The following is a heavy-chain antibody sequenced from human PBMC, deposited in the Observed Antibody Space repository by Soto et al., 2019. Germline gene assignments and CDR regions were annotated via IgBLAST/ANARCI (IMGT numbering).Heavy chain of an antibody. J-gene: IGHJ4*02. CDR2: INAGNGNT. V-gene: IGHV1-3*01. Sequence: QVQLVQSGAEVKKPGASVKVSCKASGYTFTSYAMHWVRQAPGQRLEWMGWINAGNGNTKYSQKFQGRVTITRDTSASTAYMELSSLRSEDTALYYCARGGRVGSGWYGNYWGQGTLVTVSS. CDR1: GYTFTSYA. CDR3: ARGGRVGSGWYGNY. D-gene: IGHD6-19*01.